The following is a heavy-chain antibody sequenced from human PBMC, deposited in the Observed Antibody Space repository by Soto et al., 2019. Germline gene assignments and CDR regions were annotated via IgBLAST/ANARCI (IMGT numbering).Heavy chain of an antibody. CDR2: IWYDGSNK. V-gene: IGHV3-33*01. D-gene: IGHD2-2*01. J-gene: IGHJ6*02. CDR1: GFTFSSYG. CDR3: ARSRRTLGYCISTSCYWDYGMDV. Sequence: PGGSLRLSCAASGFTFSSYGMHWVRQAPGKGLEWVAVIWYDGSNKYYADSVKGRFTISRDNSKNTLYLQMNSLRAEDTAVYYCARSRRTLGYCISTSCYWDYGMDVWGQGTTVTVSS.